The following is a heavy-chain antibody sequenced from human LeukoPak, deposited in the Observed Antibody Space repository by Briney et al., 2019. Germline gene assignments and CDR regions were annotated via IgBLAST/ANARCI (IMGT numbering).Heavy chain of an antibody. Sequence: SETLSLTCTVSGGSISSYYWSWIRQTPGKGLEWIGSISYSGTTHYNPSLKSRLTISVDTSKNQFSLRVTSVTAADTAVYYCARGDWFHAYWGQGTLVTVSS. CDR3: ARGDWFHAY. CDR1: GGSISSYY. J-gene: IGHJ4*02. V-gene: IGHV4-59*08. CDR2: ISYSGTT. D-gene: IGHD3-9*01.